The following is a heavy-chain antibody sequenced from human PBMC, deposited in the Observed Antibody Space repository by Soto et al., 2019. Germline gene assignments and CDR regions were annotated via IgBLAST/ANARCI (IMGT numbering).Heavy chain of an antibody. CDR3: ARAHHYVWGSYRFY. CDR1: GFTFSSYW. V-gene: IGHV3-7*05. J-gene: IGHJ4*02. CDR2: IKQDGSEK. Sequence: PGGSLRLSCAASGFTFSSYWMSWVRQAPGKGLEWVANIKQDGSEKYYVDSVKGRFTISRDNAKNSLYLQMNSLRAEDTAVYYSARAHHYVWGSYRFYWGQGTLVTVSS. D-gene: IGHD3-16*02.